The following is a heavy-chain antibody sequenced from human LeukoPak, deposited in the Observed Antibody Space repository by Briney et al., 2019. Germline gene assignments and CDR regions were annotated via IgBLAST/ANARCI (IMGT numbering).Heavy chain of an antibody. V-gene: IGHV3-33*06. CDR1: GFTFSSHG. D-gene: IGHD3-10*01. Sequence: GGSLRLSCAASGFTFSSHGMYWVRQAPGKGLEWVAIIWYDGSKKYYVDSVKGRFTISRDNSKNTLYLQMNSLRAEDTAVYYCAKWEVSQAVFDYWGQGTLVTVSS. CDR2: IWYDGSKK. CDR3: AKWEVSQAVFDY. J-gene: IGHJ4*02.